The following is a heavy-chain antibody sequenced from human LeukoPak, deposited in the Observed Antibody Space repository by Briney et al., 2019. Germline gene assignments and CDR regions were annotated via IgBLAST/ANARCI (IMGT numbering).Heavy chain of an antibody. J-gene: IGHJ4*02. CDR1: GFTFSSYG. D-gene: IGHD5-24*01. V-gene: IGHV3-30*02. CDR3: AKVQMATTIPFDY. Sequence: GSLRLSCAASGFTFSSYGMHWVRQAPGKGLEWVAFIRYDGSNKYYADSVKGRFTISRDNSKNTLYLQMNSLRAEDTAVYYCAKVQMATTIPFDYWGQGTLVTVSS. CDR2: IRYDGSNK.